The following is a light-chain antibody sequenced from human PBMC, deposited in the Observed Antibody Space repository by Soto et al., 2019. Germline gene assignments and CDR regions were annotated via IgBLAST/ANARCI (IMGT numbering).Light chain of an antibody. V-gene: IGKV3-20*01. Sequence: EFVLTQSPGTLSLSPGERATLSCRASQSVSSSYLAWYQQKPGQAPRLLIYDTSTRATGVPARFSGSESGTDFTLTISRLEPEDFAVYYCQQYGASRTFGQGTKVDIK. J-gene: IGKJ1*01. CDR2: DTS. CDR1: QSVSSSY. CDR3: QQYGASRT.